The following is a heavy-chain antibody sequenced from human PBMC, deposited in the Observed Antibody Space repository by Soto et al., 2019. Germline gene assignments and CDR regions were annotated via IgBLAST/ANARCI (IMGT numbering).Heavy chain of an antibody. V-gene: IGHV4-30-4*01. Sequence: QVQLQESGPGLVKPSQTLSLTCTVSGDSISSNDHYWSWIRQPPGKGLEWIGHIYYAGNTYYNPSLKSRLSTSLDTAKIQFSLRLSSVTAADTAVYYCARGGNVFDSWGQGTLVTVSS. D-gene: IGHD2-15*01. CDR3: ARGGNVFDS. CDR2: IYYAGNT. J-gene: IGHJ4*02. CDR1: GDSISSNDHY.